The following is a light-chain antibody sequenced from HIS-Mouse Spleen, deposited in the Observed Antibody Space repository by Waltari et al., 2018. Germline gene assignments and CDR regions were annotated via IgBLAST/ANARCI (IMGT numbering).Light chain of an antibody. V-gene: IGLV2-14*03. J-gene: IGLJ1*01. Sequence: QSALTQPASVSGSPGQSITISCPGTSRDVGGSHYVPWYQQHPGKAPKLMIYDVSNRPSGVSNRFSGSKSGNTASLTISGLQAEDEADYYCSSYTSSSTLVFGTGTKVTVL. CDR3: SSYTSSSTLV. CDR2: DVS. CDR1: SRDVGGSHY.